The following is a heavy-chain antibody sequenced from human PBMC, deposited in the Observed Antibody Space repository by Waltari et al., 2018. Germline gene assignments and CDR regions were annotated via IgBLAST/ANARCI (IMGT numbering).Heavy chain of an antibody. D-gene: IGHD6-6*01. V-gene: IGHV3-30*02. Sequence: QVQLVESGGGVVQPGGSLRLSCAASGFTFSSYGMHWVRQAPGKGLEWVAFIRYDGSKKYYAGSVKGRFTISRDNSKNTLYLQMNSLRAEDTAVYYCANRGGYSSSSFDYWGQGTLVTVSS. J-gene: IGHJ4*02. CDR3: ANRGGYSSSSFDY. CDR2: IRYDGSKK. CDR1: GFTFSSYG.